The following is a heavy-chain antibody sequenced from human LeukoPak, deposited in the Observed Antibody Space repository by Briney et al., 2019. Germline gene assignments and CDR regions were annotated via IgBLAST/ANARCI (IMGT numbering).Heavy chain of an antibody. CDR3: ARGYCSSTSCYRWFDP. D-gene: IGHD2-2*02. CDR2: IYYSGST. Sequence: PSETLSLTCTVSGGSISSYYWSWIRQPPGKGLEWIGYIYYSGSTNYNPSLKGRVTISVDTSKNQFSLKLSSVTAADTAVYYCARGYCSSTSCYRWFDPWGQGTLVTVSS. CDR1: GGSISSYY. J-gene: IGHJ5*02. V-gene: IGHV4-59*01.